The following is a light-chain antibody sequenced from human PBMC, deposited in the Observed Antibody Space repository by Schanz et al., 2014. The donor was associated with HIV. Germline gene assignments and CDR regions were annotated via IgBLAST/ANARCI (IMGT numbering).Light chain of an antibody. CDR3: LSYDRSLSGPYL. J-gene: IGLJ1*01. CDR1: SSNIGAGFN. Sequence: QSVLTQPPSVSGAPGQRVTISCTGGSSNIGAGFNVHWYQHVAGTAPKLLIYDKIYRPSGVPDRISGSKSGTSAFLVIAGLQAEDEADYYCLSYDRSLSGPYLFGTGTKVTVL. V-gene: IGLV1-40*01. CDR2: DKI.